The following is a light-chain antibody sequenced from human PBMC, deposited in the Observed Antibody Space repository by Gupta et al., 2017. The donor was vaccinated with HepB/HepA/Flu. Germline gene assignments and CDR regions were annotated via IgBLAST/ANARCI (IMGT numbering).Light chain of an antibody. Sequence: EIVLTQSPGTLSLSPGERATLSCRASQSVSSSYLAWYQQKPGQAPRLLIYGASSRATGIPDRFSGSGSGTEFTLTISRLEPEDFAMYYCQQEGRSPWMFGQGTKVEIK. CDR2: GAS. CDR1: QSVSSSY. J-gene: IGKJ1*01. CDR3: QQEGRSPWM. V-gene: IGKV3-20*01.